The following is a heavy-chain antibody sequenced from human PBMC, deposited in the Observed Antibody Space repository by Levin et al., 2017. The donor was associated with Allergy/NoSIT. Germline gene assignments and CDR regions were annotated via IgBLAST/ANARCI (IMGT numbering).Heavy chain of an antibody. D-gene: IGHD4-11*01. CDR1: GGSFRGYY. CDR2: INHSGST. Sequence: SQTLSLTCAVYGGSFRGYYWSWIRQPPGKGLEWIGEINHSGSTNYNPSLKSRVTISVDTSKNQFSLKLSSVTAADTALYYCARSDYSNYKIDYWGQGTLVTVSS. V-gene: IGHV4-34*01. J-gene: IGHJ4*02. CDR3: ARSDYSNYKIDY.